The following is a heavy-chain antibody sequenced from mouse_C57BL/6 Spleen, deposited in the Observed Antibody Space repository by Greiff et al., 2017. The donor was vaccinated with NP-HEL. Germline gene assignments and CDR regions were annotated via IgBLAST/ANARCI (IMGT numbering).Heavy chain of an antibody. Sequence: QVQLQQSGAELVRPGASVTLSCKASGYTFTDYEMHWVKQTPVHGLEWIGAIDPETGGTAYNQKFKGKAILTADKSSSTAYMELRSLTSEDSAVYYCTRELRYFDYWGQGTTLTVSS. CDR1: GYTFTDYE. V-gene: IGHV1-15*01. J-gene: IGHJ2*01. CDR2: IDPETGGT. CDR3: TRELRYFDY. D-gene: IGHD1-1*01.